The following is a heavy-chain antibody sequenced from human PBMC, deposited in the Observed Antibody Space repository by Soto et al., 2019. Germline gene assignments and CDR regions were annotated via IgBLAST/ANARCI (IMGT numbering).Heavy chain of an antibody. CDR3: ARDSHRGYSSGWYKTSYYFDY. CDR1: GDSVSSNSAA. CDR2: TYYRSKWYN. D-gene: IGHD6-19*01. V-gene: IGHV6-1*01. J-gene: IGHJ4*02. Sequence: SQTLSLTCAISGDSVSSNSAAWNWIRQSPSRGLEWLGRTYYRSKWYNDYAVSVKSRITINPDTSKNQFSLQLNSVTPEDTAVYYCARDSHRGYSSGWYKTSYYFDYWGQGTLVTVSS.